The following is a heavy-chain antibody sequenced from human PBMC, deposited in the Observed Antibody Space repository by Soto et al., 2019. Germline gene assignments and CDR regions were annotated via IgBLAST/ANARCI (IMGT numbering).Heavy chain of an antibody. CDR1: GYSFTIYW. J-gene: IGHJ3*01. CDR2: IYPGDSDT. D-gene: IGHD2-15*01. V-gene: IGHV5-51*01. CDR3: ARRGYCSGGGCFSAAFDF. Sequence: GESLKISCKGSGYSFTIYWIGWVRQMPGKGLEWMGIIYPGDSDTRYSPSFEGQVTISADKSISTAYLQWSSLKASDTAMYYCARRGYCSGGGCFSAAFDFWGQGTMVTVSS.